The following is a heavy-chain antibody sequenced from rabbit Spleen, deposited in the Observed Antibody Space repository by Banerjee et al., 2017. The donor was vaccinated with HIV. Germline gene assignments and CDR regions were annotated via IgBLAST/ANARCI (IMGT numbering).Heavy chain of an antibody. CDR1: GFSFSNNYV. J-gene: IGHJ4*01. CDR2: ISAVSSGST. V-gene: IGHV1S45*01. CDR3: ARDGATNTKRYYFHL. D-gene: IGHD1-1*01. Sequence: QEQLVESGGDLVKPGASLTLTCTASGFSFSNNYVMCWVRQAPGKGLEWIACISAVSSGSTSYASWAKGRFTISKTSSTTVTLQMTGLTVADTATYFCARDGATNTKRYYFHLWGQGTLVTVS.